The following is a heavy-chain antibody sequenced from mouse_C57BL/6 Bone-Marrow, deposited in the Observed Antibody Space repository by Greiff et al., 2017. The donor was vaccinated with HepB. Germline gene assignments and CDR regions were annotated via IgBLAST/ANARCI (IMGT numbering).Heavy chain of an antibody. CDR1: GFNIKDDY. CDR2: IDPENGDT. J-gene: IGHJ4*01. Sequence: EVQLVESGAELVRPGASVKLSCTASGFNIKDDYMHWVKQRPEQGLEWIGWIDPENGDTEYASKFQGKATITADTSSNTAYLQLSSLTSEDTAVYYCTTWNGNYERAMDYWGQGTSVTVSS. V-gene: IGHV14-4*01. CDR3: TTWNGNYERAMDY. D-gene: IGHD2-1*01.